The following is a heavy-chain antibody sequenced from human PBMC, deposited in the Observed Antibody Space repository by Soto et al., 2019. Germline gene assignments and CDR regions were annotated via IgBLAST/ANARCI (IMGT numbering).Heavy chain of an antibody. CDR1: GGSISSYF. CDR3: ARVYDFWSGYYWFDP. V-gene: IGHV4-59*01. D-gene: IGHD3-3*01. Sequence: SETLSLTCTVSGGSISSYFLSWIRQPPGKGLEWIGYIFYSGSTDSNPSLKSRVTISLDTSKNQFSLKLSSVTAADTAVYYCARVYDFWSGYYWFDPWGQGTMVTVSS. CDR2: IFYSGST. J-gene: IGHJ5*02.